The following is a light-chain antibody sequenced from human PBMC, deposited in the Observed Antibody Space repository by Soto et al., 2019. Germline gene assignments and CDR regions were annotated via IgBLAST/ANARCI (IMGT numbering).Light chain of an antibody. CDR1: QTVNNNY. J-gene: IGKJ4*01. CDR2: GAS. Sequence: ETVLTQSPGTLSLSPGERATLSCGASQTVNNNYLAWYQQKPGQAPRLYIYGASTRATGIPDRFSGSGSGTDFTLTISRLEPEDFAVYYCQQYGSSPLTFGGGTKVEIK. V-gene: IGKV3-20*01. CDR3: QQYGSSPLT.